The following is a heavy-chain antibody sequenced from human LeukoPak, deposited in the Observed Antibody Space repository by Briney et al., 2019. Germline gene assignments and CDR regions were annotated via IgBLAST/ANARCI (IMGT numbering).Heavy chain of an antibody. CDR2: IYYSGST. V-gene: IGHV4-59*01. D-gene: IGHD3-16*01. CDR3: ARAPPVGGPFDP. J-gene: IGHJ5*02. Sequence: SETLSLTCTVSGGSISSYYWSWIRQPPGKGLEWIGYIYYSGSTNYNPSLKSRVTISVDTSKNQFSLKLSSVTAADTAVYYCARAPPVGGPFDPWGQGTLVTVSS. CDR1: GGSISSYY.